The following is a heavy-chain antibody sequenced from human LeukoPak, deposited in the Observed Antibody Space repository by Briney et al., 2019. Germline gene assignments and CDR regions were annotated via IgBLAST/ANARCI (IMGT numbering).Heavy chain of an antibody. Sequence: GGSLRLSCAASGFTFSSYAMSRVRQAPGKGLEWVSAISGSGGSTYYADSVKGRFTISRDNSKNTLYLQMNSLRAEDTAVYYCAKGGGIVVVPAAINSAFDYWGQGTLVTVSS. CDR3: AKGGGIVVVPAAINSAFDY. J-gene: IGHJ4*02. V-gene: IGHV3-23*01. D-gene: IGHD2-2*02. CDR1: GFTFSSYA. CDR2: ISGSGGST.